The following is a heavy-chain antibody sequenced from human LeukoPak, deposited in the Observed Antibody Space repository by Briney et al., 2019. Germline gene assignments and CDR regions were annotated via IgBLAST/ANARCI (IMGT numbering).Heavy chain of an antibody. D-gene: IGHD4-17*01. J-gene: IGHJ5*02. CDR2: INHRAST. CDR1: GSSFSGYN. Sequence: SETLPLTCAVYGSSFSGYNWSWIHQPPRKRQEWTGEINHRASTNYNPSLKSRVTISVDTSKNQFSLKLSSVTAADTAVYYCARRRGGYGDYLIQRWFDPWGQGTLVTVSS. V-gene: IGHV4-34*01. CDR3: ARRRGGYGDYLIQRWFDP.